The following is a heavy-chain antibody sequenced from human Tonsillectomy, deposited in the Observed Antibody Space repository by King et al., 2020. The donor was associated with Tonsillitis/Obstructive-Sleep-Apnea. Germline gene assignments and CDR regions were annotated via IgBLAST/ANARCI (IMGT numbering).Heavy chain of an antibody. CDR3: ARDSWEMATRYYYYYMDV. J-gene: IGHJ6*03. V-gene: IGHV1-69*12. CDR1: GGTFSSYA. CDR2: IIPIFGTA. D-gene: IGHD5-24*01. Sequence: QLVQSGAEVKKPGSSVKVSCKASGGTFSSYAISWVRQAPGQGLEWVGGIIPIFGTANYAQKFQGRVTITADESTSTAYMELSSLRSEDTAVYYCARDSWEMATRYYYYYMDVWGKGTPVTVSS.